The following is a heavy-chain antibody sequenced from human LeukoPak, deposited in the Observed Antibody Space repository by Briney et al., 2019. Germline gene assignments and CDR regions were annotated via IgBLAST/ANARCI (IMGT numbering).Heavy chain of an antibody. J-gene: IGHJ5*02. CDR1: GGSISSYY. V-gene: IGHV4-59*01. D-gene: IGHD6-19*01. CDR3: ARSSSGWFDP. Sequence: PSETLSLTCTVSGGSISSYYWSWIRQPPGKGLEWIGYIYYSGSTNYNPSLKSRVTISVDTSKNQFSLKLSSVTAADTAVYYCARSSSGWFDPWGQGTLVTVSS. CDR2: IYYSGST.